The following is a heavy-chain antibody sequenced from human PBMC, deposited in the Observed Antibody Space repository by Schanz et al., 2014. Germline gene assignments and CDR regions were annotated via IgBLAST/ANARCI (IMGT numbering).Heavy chain of an antibody. CDR3: ARESSNDIVLVPGAVFDH. Sequence: EVHLLESGGGLVQPGGPLRLSCAASGFSFGTYAMSWVRQAPGKGLLWVSSISGTGGDDTYYADSVKGRFTISRDNSKNTLFLQMNSLRPGDTAVYYCARESSNDIVLVPGAVFDHWGQGILVTVSS. V-gene: IGHV3-23*01. J-gene: IGHJ4*02. CDR1: GFSFGTYA. D-gene: IGHD2-2*01. CDR2: ISGTGGDDT.